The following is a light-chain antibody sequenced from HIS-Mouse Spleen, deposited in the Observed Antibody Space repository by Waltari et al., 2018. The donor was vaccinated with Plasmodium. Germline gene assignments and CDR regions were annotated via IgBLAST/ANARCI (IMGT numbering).Light chain of an antibody. CDR3: CSYAGSSTWV. J-gene: IGLJ3*02. Sequence: SALPQPASVSGSPGHSITISSPGTIRHVGRYYLLSWYQQHPGKAPKLMIYEGSKRPSGVSNRFSGSKSGNTASLTISGLQAEDEADYYCCSYAGSSTWVFGGGTKLTVL. CDR2: EGS. V-gene: IGLV2-23*01. CDR1: IRHVGRYYL.